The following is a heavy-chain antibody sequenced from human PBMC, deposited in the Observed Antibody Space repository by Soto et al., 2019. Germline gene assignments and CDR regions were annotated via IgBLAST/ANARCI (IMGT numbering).Heavy chain of an antibody. CDR2: IYYGGGT. D-gene: IGHD2-2*01. J-gene: IGHJ3*02. CDR3: ARDMREYCNSSSCYRDAFAI. CDR1: GGSISSSSYY. Sequence: SETLSLTCTVSGGSISSSSYYWGWIRQPPGKGLEWMGNIYYGGGTDYSPSLKSRLTITSDTPKSQISLKLTSVTAADTAVYYCARDMREYCNSSSCYRDAFAIWGQGTMVTVSS. V-gene: IGHV4-39*07.